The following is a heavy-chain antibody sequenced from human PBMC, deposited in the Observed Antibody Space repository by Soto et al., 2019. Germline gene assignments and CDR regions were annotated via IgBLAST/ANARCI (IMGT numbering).Heavy chain of an antibody. D-gene: IGHD3-22*01. CDR3: AKGGYYFESSGFSFDY. V-gene: IGHV3-23*01. Sequence: GGSLRLSCAASGFTFRIYAMSWFRQAPGKGLEWVSAISASGSNTYYADSVKGRFTISRDNSKNTLFLQINSLRAEDTAVYYCAKGGYYFESSGFSFDYWGLGTLVTVSS. J-gene: IGHJ4*02. CDR2: ISASGSNT. CDR1: GFTFRIYA.